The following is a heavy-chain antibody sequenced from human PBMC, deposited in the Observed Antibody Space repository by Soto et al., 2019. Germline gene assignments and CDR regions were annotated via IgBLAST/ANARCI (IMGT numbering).Heavy chain of an antibody. CDR3: AGEPKGGPAAGAIEI. CDR1: GDFISSGDHY. D-gene: IGHD6-25*01. CDR2: IFYTGSP. Sequence: PSETLSLTCTVSGDFISSGDHYWTLIRQPPGKGLEWIGFIFYTGSPYYNPSLKSRVAISVDTSKNQFSLNLTSVTAADTAVYFCAGEPKGGPAAGAIEIWGQGTMVTVSS. V-gene: IGHV4-30-4*01. J-gene: IGHJ3*02.